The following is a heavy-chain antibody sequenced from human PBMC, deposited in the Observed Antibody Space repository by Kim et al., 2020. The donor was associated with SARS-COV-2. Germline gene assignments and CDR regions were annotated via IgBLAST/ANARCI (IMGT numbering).Heavy chain of an antibody. J-gene: IGHJ4*02. CDR1: GFTVSSNY. V-gene: IGHV3-66*02. CDR2: IYSGGST. D-gene: IGHD3-10*01. Sequence: GGSLRLSCAASGFTVSSNYMSWVRQAPGKGLEWVSVIYSGGSTYYADSVKGRFTISRDNSKNTLYLQMNSLRAEDTAVYYCARDGWFGELLPLGYWGQGTLVTVSS. CDR3: ARDGWFGELLPLGY.